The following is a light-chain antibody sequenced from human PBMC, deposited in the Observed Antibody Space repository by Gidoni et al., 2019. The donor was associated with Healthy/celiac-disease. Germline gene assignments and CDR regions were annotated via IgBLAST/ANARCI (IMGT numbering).Light chain of an antibody. CDR3: QQSYSTR. CDR1: QSISSY. V-gene: IGKV1-39*01. Sequence: DIQMTQSPSSLSASVGDRVTIPCRASQSISSYLNWYQQKPGKAPKLLIYAASSLQSGVPSRFSGSGSGTDFTLTISSLQPEDFATYYCQQSYSTRFXGXTKVEIK. J-gene: IGKJ4*01. CDR2: AAS.